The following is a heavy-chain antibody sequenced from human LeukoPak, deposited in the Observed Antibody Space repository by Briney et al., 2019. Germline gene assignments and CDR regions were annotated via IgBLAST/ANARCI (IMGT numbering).Heavy chain of an antibody. D-gene: IGHD2-8*01. CDR3: AREGYCTNGVCYFFDY. CDR2: INHSGST. J-gene: IGHJ4*02. Sequence: SETLSLTCAVYGGSFSGYYWSWIRQPPGKGLEWIGEINHSGSTNYNPSLKSRVTISVDTSKNQFSLKLSSVTAADTAVYYCAREGYCTNGVCYFFDYWGQGTPVTVSS. V-gene: IGHV4-34*01. CDR1: GGSFSGYY.